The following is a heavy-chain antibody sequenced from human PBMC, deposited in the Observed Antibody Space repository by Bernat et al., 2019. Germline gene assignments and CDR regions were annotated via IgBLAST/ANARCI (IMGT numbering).Heavy chain of an antibody. V-gene: IGHV1-3*01. J-gene: IGHJ4*02. D-gene: IGHD3-22*01. Sequence: QVQLVQSGAEVKKPGSSVKVSCKASGGTFSSYAMHWVRQAPGQRLEWMGWINAGNGNTKYSQKFQVRVTITRDTSASTAYMALSSLRSEDTAVYYCARAAGHYYDSSGYYYFLYFDYWGQGTLVTVSS. CDR2: INAGNGNT. CDR1: GGTFSSYA. CDR3: ARAAGHYYDSSGYYYFLYFDY.